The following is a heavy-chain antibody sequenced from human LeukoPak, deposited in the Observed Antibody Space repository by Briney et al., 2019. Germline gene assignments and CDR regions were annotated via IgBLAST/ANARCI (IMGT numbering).Heavy chain of an antibody. CDR3: ARDHAFSYYYYYMDV. CDR1: GFTFSSYS. Sequence: GGSLRLSCAASGFTFSSYSMNWVRQAPGKGLEWVSYSSSSSSTIYYADSVKGRFTISRDNAKNSLYLQMNSLRAEDTAVYYCARDHAFSYYYYYMDVWGKGTTVTVSS. J-gene: IGHJ6*03. CDR2: SSSSSSTI. V-gene: IGHV3-48*01. D-gene: IGHD3-3*01.